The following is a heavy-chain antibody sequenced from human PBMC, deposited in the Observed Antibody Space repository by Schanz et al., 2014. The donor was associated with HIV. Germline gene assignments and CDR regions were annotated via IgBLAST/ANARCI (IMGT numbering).Heavy chain of an antibody. Sequence: QVQLVQSGAEVKKPGASVKVSCKASGGTFSSYAISWVRQAPGQGLEWMGIINPSGGSTSYAQKLQGRVTMTRDTSTSTVYMELSSMRSDDTAVYYCARGARYGMDVWGQGTTVTVSS. CDR2: INPSGGST. CDR1: GGTFSSYA. CDR3: ARGARYGMDV. V-gene: IGHV1-46*01. J-gene: IGHJ6*02.